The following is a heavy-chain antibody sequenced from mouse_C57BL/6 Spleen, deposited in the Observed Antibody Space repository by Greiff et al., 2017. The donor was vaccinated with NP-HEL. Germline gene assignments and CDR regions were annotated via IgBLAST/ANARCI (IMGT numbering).Heavy chain of an antibody. CDR3: TTTVVATDYYGY. CDR2: IDPEDGDT. J-gene: IGHJ2*01. D-gene: IGHD1-1*01. V-gene: IGHV14-1*01. Sequence: VQLQQSGAELVRPGASVKLSCTASGFNIKDYYMHWVKQRPEQGLEWIGRIDPEDGDTEYASKFQGKATMTADTTTNTAYLQLSSLTSQDTAVYYSTTTVVATDYYGYWGQGTTLTASS. CDR1: GFNIKDYY.